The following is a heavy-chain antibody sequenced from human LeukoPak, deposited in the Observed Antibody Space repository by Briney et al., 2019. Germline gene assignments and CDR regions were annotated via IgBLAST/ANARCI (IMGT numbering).Heavy chain of an antibody. J-gene: IGHJ4*02. CDR2: SSAYNGST. Sequence: ASVKVSRQASGYTFTSYGISWVRPAPGQGLEWMGLSSAYNGSTNYAQKLQGRVTMTPATSTSTAYMELRRLRSDDTAVYSCARVYSGYDSASFDSWGQGTLVTVSS. CDR3: ARVYSGYDSASFDS. CDR1: GYTFTSYG. D-gene: IGHD5-12*01. V-gene: IGHV1-18*01.